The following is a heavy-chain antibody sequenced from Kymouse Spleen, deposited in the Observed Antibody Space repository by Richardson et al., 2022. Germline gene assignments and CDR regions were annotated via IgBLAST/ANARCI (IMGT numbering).Heavy chain of an antibody. J-gene: IGHJ5*02. CDR3: ARSITIFGVVTVNWFDP. CDR1: GYSFTSYW. CDR2: IYPGDSDT. V-gene: IGHV5-51*01. Sequence: EVQLVQSGAEVKKPGESLKISCKGSGYSFTSYWIGWVRQMPGKGLEWMGIIYPGDSDTRYSPSFQGQVTISADKSISTAYLQWSSLKASDTAMYYCARSITIFGVVTVNWFDPWGQGTLVTVSS. D-gene: IGHD3-3*01.